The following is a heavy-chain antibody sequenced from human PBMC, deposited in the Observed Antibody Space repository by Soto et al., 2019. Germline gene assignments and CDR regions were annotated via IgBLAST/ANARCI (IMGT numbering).Heavy chain of an antibody. D-gene: IGHD3-10*01. CDR2: IIPILGIA. Sequence: SVKVSCKASGGTFSSYTISWVRQAPGQGLEWMGRIIPILGIANYAQKFQGRVTITADKSTSTAYMELSSLRSEDTAVYYCAREGDRGDSGAFDIWGQGTMVTVSS. V-gene: IGHV1-69*04. CDR1: GGTFSSYT. CDR3: AREGDRGDSGAFDI. J-gene: IGHJ3*02.